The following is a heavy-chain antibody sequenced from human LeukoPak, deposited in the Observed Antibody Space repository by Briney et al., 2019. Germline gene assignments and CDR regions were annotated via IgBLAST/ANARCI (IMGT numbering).Heavy chain of an antibody. CDR3: ARGKLRVRGNNWFDP. J-gene: IGHJ5*02. CDR1: GGTFSSYA. D-gene: IGHD3-10*01. Sequence: SVKVSCKASGGTFSSYAISWVRQAPGQGLEWMGGIIPIFGTANYAQKFQGRVTITADESTSTAYMELSSLRSEDTAVYYCARGKLRVRGNNWFDPWGQGTLVTVSS. CDR2: IIPIFGTA. V-gene: IGHV1-69*01.